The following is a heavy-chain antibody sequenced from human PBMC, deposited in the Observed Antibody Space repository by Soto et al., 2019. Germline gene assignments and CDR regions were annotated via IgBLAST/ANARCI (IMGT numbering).Heavy chain of an antibody. CDR1: GFTFSSYA. Sequence: EVQLLESGGGLVQPGGSLRLSCAASGFTFSSYAMSWVRQAPGKGLEWVSAISGSGGSTYYADSVKGRFTISRDNSKNTLDLQMNSLRAEDTAVYYCASGGDSGYDFPRSPVSLFWYFDRWGRGPLVTVSS. D-gene: IGHD5-12*01. CDR3: ASGGDSGYDFPRSPVSLFWYFDR. CDR2: ISGSGGST. J-gene: IGHJ2*01. V-gene: IGHV3-23*01.